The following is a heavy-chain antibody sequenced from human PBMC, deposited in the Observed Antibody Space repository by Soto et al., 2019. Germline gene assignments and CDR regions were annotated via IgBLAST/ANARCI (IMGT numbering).Heavy chain of an antibody. D-gene: IGHD3-22*01. J-gene: IGHJ5*02. CDR3: ARPPPYYYDPSGYYYSWFDP. CDR2: IYPGDSDT. V-gene: IGHV5-51*01. CDR1: GYSFTSYW. Sequence: PGESLKITCKGSGYSFTSYWIGWVRQMPGKGLEWMGIIYPGDSDTRDSRSFQGQVTISADKSISTAYLQWSSLKASATAMYYCARPPPYYYDPSGYYYSWFDPWGQGPLVPVSS.